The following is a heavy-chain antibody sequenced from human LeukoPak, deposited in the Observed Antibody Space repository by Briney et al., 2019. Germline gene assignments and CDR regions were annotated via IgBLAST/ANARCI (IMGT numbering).Heavy chain of an antibody. J-gene: IGHJ4*02. CDR3: ATNRIGSSFDY. Sequence: ASVKVSCKASGYTFTGHYMHWVRQAPGQGLEWMGRIDINSGGTTFAQHFQGRVTLTRDTSISTGYMELSGLTSDDTAVYNCATNRIGSSFDYWGQGALVSVSS. D-gene: IGHD6-19*01. CDR2: IDINSGGT. CDR1: GYTFTGHY. V-gene: IGHV1-2*02.